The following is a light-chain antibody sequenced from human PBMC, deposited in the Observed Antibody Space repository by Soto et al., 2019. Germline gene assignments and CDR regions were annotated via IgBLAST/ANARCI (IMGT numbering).Light chain of an antibody. CDR2: CAS. Sequence: ETGLTQSPGTLSLSPGERATLSCRASQTIRSIYLAWYRQTPGQAPRLLIYCASNKATGIADRFSGSGSGTDFALNISRLEPEGFALYYCQQYGSSPWTFGQGTKVEIK. V-gene: IGKV3-20*01. CDR1: QTIRSIY. CDR3: QQYGSSPWT. J-gene: IGKJ1*01.